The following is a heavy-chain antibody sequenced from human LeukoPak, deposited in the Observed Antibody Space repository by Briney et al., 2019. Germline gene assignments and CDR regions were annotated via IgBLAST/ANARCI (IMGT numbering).Heavy chain of an antibody. CDR1: GFTFSSYE. CDR3: AKDYLQQQLGNGDAFDI. D-gene: IGHD6-13*01. CDR2: ISSSGSTI. V-gene: IGHV3-48*03. Sequence: PGGSLRLSCAASGFTFSSYEMNWVRQAPGKGLEWVSYISSSGSTIYYADSVKGRFTISRDNSKNTLYLQMNSLRAEDTAVYYCAKDYLQQQLGNGDAFDIWGQGTMVTVSS. J-gene: IGHJ3*02.